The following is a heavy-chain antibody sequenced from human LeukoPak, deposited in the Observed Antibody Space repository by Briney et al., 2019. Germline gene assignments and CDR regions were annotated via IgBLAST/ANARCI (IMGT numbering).Heavy chain of an antibody. CDR3: ARGTYDSSGYITFDY. J-gene: IGHJ4*02. D-gene: IGHD3-22*01. Sequence: PSQTLSLTCTVSGGSISSGGYYWSWIRQPPGKGLEWIGYIYHSGSTYYNPSLKSRVTISVDRSKNQFSLKLSSVTAADTAVYYCARGTYDSSGYITFDYWGQGTLVTVSS. CDR1: GGSISSGGYY. V-gene: IGHV4-30-2*01. CDR2: IYHSGST.